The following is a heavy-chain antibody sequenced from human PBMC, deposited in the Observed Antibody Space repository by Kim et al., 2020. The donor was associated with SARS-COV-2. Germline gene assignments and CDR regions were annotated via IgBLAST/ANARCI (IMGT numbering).Heavy chain of an antibody. J-gene: IGHJ6*02. CDR1: GGSISSYY. V-gene: IGHV4-59*08. CDR2: IYYSGST. Sequence: SETLSLTCTVSGGSISSYYWNWIRQPPGKGLEWIGYIYYSGSTKYNPSLKSRVTISVDTSKNQFSLKLSSVTAADTAVYYCARHHLATSGYSYLYYYHGMDVWGQGTTVTVSS. CDR3: ARHHLATSGYSYLYYYHGMDV. D-gene: IGHD3-22*01.